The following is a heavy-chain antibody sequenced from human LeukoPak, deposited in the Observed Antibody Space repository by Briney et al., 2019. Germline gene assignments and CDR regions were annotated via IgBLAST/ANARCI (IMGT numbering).Heavy chain of an antibody. V-gene: IGHV3-30*04. CDR2: ISYDGSNK. Sequence: GGSLTLSCAASGFTFSSYAMHWVRQAPGKGLEWVTVISYDGSNKYYADSVKGRFTISRDNSKNTLYLQMNSLRAEDTAVYYCARDTRAHCSGGSCYPDFWGKGTLVTVSS. CDR3: ARDTRAHCSGGSCYPDF. D-gene: IGHD2-15*01. J-gene: IGHJ4*02. CDR1: GFTFSSYA.